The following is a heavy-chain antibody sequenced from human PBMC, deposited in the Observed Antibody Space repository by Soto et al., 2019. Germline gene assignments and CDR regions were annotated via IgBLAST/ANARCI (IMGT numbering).Heavy chain of an antibody. Sequence: QVLLQESGSGLVKPSQTLVLTCTVSGDSISRDSFSWSWIRQPPGKGLEWIGYIYHSGATFYNPSLKSRVTTSIVKSKNQFSLRLSSVTAADTAFYYCAREMSYYFDSWGQGILVTVSS. CDR3: AREMSYYFDS. CDR2: IYHSGAT. V-gene: IGHV4-30-2*01. CDR1: GDSISRDSFS. J-gene: IGHJ4*02.